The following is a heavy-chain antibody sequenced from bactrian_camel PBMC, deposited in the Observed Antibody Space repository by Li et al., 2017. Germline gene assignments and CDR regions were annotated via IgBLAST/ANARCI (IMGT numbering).Heavy chain of an antibody. Sequence: VQLVESGGGSVQAGGSLRLSCEASLTSYNWRCMAWFQKRPGQEREAVAALFTGLGDTYYADSVKGRFIISQERASASNTLDLYLQMNNLKPEDTAMYYCAGRRAVCGDGIIAAERYTYWGHGTQVTVS. J-gene: IGHJ4*01. V-gene: IGHV3S1*01. D-gene: IGHD2*01. CDR2: LFTGLGDT. CDR3: AGRRAVCGDGIIAAERYTY. CDR1: LTSYNWRC.